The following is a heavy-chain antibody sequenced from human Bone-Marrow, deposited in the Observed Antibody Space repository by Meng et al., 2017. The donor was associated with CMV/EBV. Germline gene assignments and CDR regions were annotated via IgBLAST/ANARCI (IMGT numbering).Heavy chain of an antibody. CDR3: AREDYDSSGYPLNY. CDR1: GYTFTGYY. J-gene: IGHJ4*02. V-gene: IGHV1-2*02. CDR2: INPNSGGT. Sequence: ASVKVSCKASGYTFTGYYMHWVRQAPGQGLEWMGWINPNSGGTNYAQKFQGRVTMTRDTSISTAYMELSRLRSDDTAVYYCAREDYDSSGYPLNYWGKGTLDTVSS. D-gene: IGHD3-22*01.